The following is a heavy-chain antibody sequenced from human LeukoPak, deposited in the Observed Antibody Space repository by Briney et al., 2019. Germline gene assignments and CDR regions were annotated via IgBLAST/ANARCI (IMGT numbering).Heavy chain of an antibody. J-gene: IGHJ6*03. CDR1: GFTVSANS. V-gene: IGHV3-23*01. Sequence: GGSLRLSCTVSGFTVSANSMSWVRQAPGKGLEWVSAISNSGGNTYYADSVKGRFTISRDNSRNTLYLQMNSLRAEDTAVYYCARDFEYSGYDSYYYYMDVWGKGTTVTISS. CDR2: ISNSGGNT. D-gene: IGHD5-12*01. CDR3: ARDFEYSGYDSYYYYMDV.